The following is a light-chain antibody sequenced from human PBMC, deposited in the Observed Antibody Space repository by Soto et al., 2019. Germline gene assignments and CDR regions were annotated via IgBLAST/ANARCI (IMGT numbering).Light chain of an antibody. V-gene: IGKV3-20*01. J-gene: IGKJ5*01. CDR3: QVYGPSPPIT. CDR1: QSVIGRQ. Sequence: EFVLTQSPGTLSLSPGEGATLSCRASQSVIGRQLAWYQHKPGQAPRLLIYGVSTRATGIPDRFTGSGSGTDFTLTISRLEPEDFAVFYCQVYGPSPPITFGQGTRLE. CDR2: GVS.